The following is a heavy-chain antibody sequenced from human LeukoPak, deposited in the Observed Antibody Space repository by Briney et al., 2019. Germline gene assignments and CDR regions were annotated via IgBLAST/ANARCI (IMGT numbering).Heavy chain of an antibody. CDR2: ISGSGGNT. CDR3: AKDPYDSSGYVYYFHY. CDR1: GFTFSSYA. V-gene: IGHV3-23*01. D-gene: IGHD3-22*01. J-gene: IGHJ4*02. Sequence: GGSLRLSCAASGFTFSSYAMSWVRLTPGRGLGWVSAISGSGGNTYYADSVKGRFTISRDNSKNTLYLQMNSLRVGDTAVYYCAKDPYDSSGYVYYFHYWGQGTLVTVSS.